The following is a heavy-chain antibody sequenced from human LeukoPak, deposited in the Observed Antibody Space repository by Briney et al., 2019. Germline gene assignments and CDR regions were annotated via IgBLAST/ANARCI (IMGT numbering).Heavy chain of an antibody. Sequence: GGSLRLSCAASGFTFSSYAMHWVRQAPGKGLEWAAVILSDGNTKYYADSVKGRFTISRDNSNNTLYLQMNSLRADDTAIYYCARRRIVGSTDDAFDIWGQGTMVTLSS. CDR1: GFTFSSYA. CDR2: ILSDGNTK. J-gene: IGHJ3*02. V-gene: IGHV3-30-3*01. D-gene: IGHD1-26*01. CDR3: ARRRIVGSTDDAFDI.